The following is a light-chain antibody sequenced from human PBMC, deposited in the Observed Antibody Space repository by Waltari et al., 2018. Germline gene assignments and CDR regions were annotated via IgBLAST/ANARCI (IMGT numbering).Light chain of an antibody. CDR3: AAWDDSLNGVV. J-gene: IGLJ2*01. V-gene: IGLV1-44*01. Sequence: QSILTQPPSASGTPGQRVTISCSGSSSNIGSNTVNWYQQLPGTAPKLLIYSNDQGPSGVPDRFPCSKSGTSASLAISGLQSEDEADYYCAAWDDSLNGVVFGGGTKLTVL. CDR2: SND. CDR1: SSNIGSNT.